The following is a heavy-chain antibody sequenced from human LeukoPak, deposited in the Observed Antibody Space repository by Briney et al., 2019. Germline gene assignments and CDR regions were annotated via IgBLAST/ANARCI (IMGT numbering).Heavy chain of an antibody. J-gene: IGHJ5*02. CDR2: ISGGGGST. CDR1: GFTFRSHA. CDR3: AKVYFDSGAHRWLDP. Sequence: GGSLRLFCAVSGFTFRSHAMSWVRQAPGKGPEWVSAISGGGGSTFYADPVKGRFTISRDNSKNTLYLQMNSLRAEDTAVYYCAKVYFDSGAHRWLDPWGQGTLVTVSS. V-gene: IGHV3-23*01. D-gene: IGHD3-22*01.